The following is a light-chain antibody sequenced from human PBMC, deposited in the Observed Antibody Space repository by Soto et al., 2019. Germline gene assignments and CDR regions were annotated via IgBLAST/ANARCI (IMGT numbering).Light chain of an antibody. CDR2: DVT. V-gene: IGLV2-14*01. CDR1: SSDVGGYKY. Sequence: QSALTQPASVSGSPGQSITMSCTGTSSDVGGYKYVSWYQQHPGKAPKLMIYDVTNRPSGVSNRFSGSKSGNTASLTISGLQAEDEADYYCSSYTSTSTRVLFGGGTKVTVL. J-gene: IGLJ2*01. CDR3: SSYTSTSTRVL.